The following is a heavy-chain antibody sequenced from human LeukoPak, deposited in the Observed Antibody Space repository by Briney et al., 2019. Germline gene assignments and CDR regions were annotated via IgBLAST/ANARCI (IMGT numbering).Heavy chain of an antibody. D-gene: IGHD5-12*01. J-gene: IGHJ4*02. CDR2: INPSGGST. CDR3: ASHPQGYSGYLY. V-gene: IGHV1-46*01. Sequence: GASVKLSCKTSGYTFTTYYMHWVRQAPGQGIEWMGIINPSGGSTSYAQRFQGRVTMTRDTSTSTVYMELSSLTSEDTAVYYCASHPQGYSGYLYWGQGTLVTVSS. CDR1: GYTFTTYY.